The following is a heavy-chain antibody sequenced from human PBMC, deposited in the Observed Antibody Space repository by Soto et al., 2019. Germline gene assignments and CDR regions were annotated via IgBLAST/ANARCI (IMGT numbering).Heavy chain of an antibody. J-gene: IGHJ3*01. CDR1: GFTFSNYL. D-gene: IGHD5-12*01. CDR2: IDTYGSTT. V-gene: IGHV3-74*01. Sequence: EVQLVESGGNLVQPGGSLRLSCAASGFTFSNYLMHWVRQVPGKGLVWVSRIDTYGSTTNYADSVKGRFTISRDNAKNTLYLQMNSLRVEDTAVYYCVRDRDGYNFWGQGTMVTVSS. CDR3: VRDRDGYNF.